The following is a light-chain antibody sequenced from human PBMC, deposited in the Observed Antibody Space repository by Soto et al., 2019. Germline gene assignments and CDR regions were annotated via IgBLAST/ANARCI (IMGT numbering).Light chain of an antibody. Sequence: DIQMTQSPSTLSASVGDRVTITCRASQTINSWLAWYQQKPGKAPRLLIYDASSLESGVPSRFSGSGSGTEFTLTISSLQPDDFATYYCRQYSSYWTFGQGTKVEIK. CDR2: DAS. J-gene: IGKJ1*01. CDR1: QTINSW. CDR3: RQYSSYWT. V-gene: IGKV1-5*01.